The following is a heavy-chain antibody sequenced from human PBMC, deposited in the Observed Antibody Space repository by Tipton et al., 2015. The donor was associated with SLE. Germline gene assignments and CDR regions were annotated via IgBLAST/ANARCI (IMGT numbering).Heavy chain of an antibody. J-gene: IGHJ6*03. V-gene: IGHV4-39*07. CDR1: GGSISRTIYH. D-gene: IGHD3-16*01. CDR2: VSYSGRT. CDR3: ARASGGANYYYMDV. Sequence: TLSLTCIVSGGSISRTIYHWTWIRQSPGKGLEWMGGVSYSGRTSYNPSLKSRVTISSDTSKNQFSLTLTSVTAADTAVYYCARASGGANYYYMDVWGKGTTVTVSS.